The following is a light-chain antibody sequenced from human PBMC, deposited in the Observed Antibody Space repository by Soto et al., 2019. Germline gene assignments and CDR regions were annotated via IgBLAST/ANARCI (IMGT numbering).Light chain of an antibody. CDR3: CSYAGSFSVI. CDR1: HSDVGSYNL. V-gene: IGLV2-23*01. J-gene: IGLJ2*01. Sequence: QSVLTQPASVSGXPGQSITIXCTGTHSDVGSYNLVSWYQQHPGKAPKLIIYEDSKRPSGVSNRFSGSKSGYTASLTISGLEAEDEADYYCCSYAGSFSVIFGGGTKLTVL. CDR2: EDS.